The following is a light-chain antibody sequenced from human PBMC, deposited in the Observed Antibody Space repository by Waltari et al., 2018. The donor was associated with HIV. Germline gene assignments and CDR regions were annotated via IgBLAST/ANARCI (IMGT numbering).Light chain of an antibody. CDR3: QTWGTSVQGV. V-gene: IGLV4-69*01. Sequence: QPMLTQSPSASASLGASVKLTCTLSSSHNSYAIVWHQQRSETAPRFLMRVNSDGSHTKGDGSPDRVSGSSSGTDRYLTISSLQSEDEADYYCQTWGTSVQGVFGGGTKLTVI. CDR2: VNSDGSH. J-gene: IGLJ3*02. CDR1: SSHNSYA.